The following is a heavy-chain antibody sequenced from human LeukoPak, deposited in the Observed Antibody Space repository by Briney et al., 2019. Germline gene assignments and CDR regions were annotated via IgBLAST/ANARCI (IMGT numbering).Heavy chain of an antibody. CDR3: ARDRVVVAAQGLDY. Sequence: GGSLRLSCAASGFTFSSYAMHWVRQAPGKGLEWVAVISYDGSNKYCADSVKGRFTISRDNSKNTLYLQMNSLRAEDTAVYYCARDRVVVAAQGLDYWGQGTLVTVSS. J-gene: IGHJ4*02. D-gene: IGHD2-15*01. CDR2: ISYDGSNK. CDR1: GFTFSSYA. V-gene: IGHV3-30*04.